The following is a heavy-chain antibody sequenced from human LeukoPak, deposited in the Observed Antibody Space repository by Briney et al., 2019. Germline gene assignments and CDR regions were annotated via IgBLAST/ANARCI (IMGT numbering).Heavy chain of an antibody. D-gene: IGHD2-21*02. CDR1: GFTFSNYA. J-gene: IGHJ4*02. CDR3: ARDVTLDY. CDR2: IKQDGSEK. Sequence: PGGSLRLSCAASGFTFSNYAMSWVRQAPGKGLEWVANIKQDGSEKYYVDSVKGRFTISRDNAKNSLYLQMNSLRAEDTAVYYCARDVTLDYWGQGTLVTVSS. V-gene: IGHV3-7*01.